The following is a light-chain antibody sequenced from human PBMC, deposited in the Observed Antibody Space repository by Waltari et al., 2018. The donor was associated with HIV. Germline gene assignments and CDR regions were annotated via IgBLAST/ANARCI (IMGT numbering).Light chain of an antibody. J-gene: IGKJ1*01. CDR1: QLISDNF. CDR2: AAC. CDR3: QQYATSPT. V-gene: IGKV3-20*01. Sequence: DILLTQTPGTSSLSPRKRATLSCWSSQLISDNFLAWYQHRPGQAPRLLMFAACSRVTGIPDRFTGSGSGTEFSITIARLEHEEYAVYYCQQYATSPTFGNGTKVEV.